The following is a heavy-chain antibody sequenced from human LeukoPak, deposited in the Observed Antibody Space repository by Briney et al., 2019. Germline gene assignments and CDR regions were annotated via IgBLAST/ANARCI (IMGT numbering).Heavy chain of an antibody. CDR1: GGSISSYY. Sequence: SETLSLTCTVSGGSISSYYWSWIRQPPGKGLEWIGYIYYSGSTNYNPSLKSRVTISVDTSENQFSLKLSSVTAADTAVYYCARHFVEDAFDIWGQGTMVTVSS. J-gene: IGHJ3*02. D-gene: IGHD3-16*02. V-gene: IGHV4-59*08. CDR2: IYYSGST. CDR3: ARHFVEDAFDI.